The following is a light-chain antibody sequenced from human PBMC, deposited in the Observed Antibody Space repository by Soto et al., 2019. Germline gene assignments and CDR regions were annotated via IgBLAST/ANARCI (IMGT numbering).Light chain of an antibody. Sequence: DIQMTQSPSTLSASVGDRVTITCRASQSISSWLAWYQQKPGKAPKLLIYAASSLESGVPSRFSGSGSGTEFTLTISSLQPDDFATYYCQQYNSYSPTFDQGSKVEIK. CDR2: AAS. CDR3: QQYNSYSPT. CDR1: QSISSW. J-gene: IGKJ1*01. V-gene: IGKV1-5*01.